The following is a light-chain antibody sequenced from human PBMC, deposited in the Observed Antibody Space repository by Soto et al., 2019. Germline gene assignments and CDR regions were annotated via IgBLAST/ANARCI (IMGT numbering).Light chain of an antibody. V-gene: IGKV1-5*01. Sequence: DIQMTQSPSTLSASVGDRVTITCRASQSISSRLAWYQQEPGKAPKLLIYDASSLESGVPSRFSGSGSGTEFTLTISSLQPDDFATYYCQQYNSYLFTFGPGTKVDIK. J-gene: IGKJ3*01. CDR2: DAS. CDR3: QQYNSYLFT. CDR1: QSISSR.